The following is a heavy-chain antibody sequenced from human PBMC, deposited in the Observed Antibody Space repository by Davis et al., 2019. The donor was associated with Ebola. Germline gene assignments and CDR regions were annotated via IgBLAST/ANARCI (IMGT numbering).Heavy chain of an antibody. CDR1: GGSISSSSYY. CDR3: ARDSSSWYVRRYYGMDV. D-gene: IGHD6-13*01. V-gene: IGHV4-39*07. J-gene: IGHJ6*04. CDR2: IYYSGST. Sequence: SETLSLTCTVSGGSISSSSYYWGWIRQPPGKGLEWIGSIYYSGSTYYNPSLKSRVTISVDTSKNQFSLKLSSVTAADTAVYYCARDSSSWYVRRYYGMDVWGKGTTVTVSS.